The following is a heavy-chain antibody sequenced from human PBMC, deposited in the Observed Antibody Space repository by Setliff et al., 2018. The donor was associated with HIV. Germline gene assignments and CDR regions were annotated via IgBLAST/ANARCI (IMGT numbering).Heavy chain of an antibody. Sequence: PGGTLRLSCAASGFTFSSHVMTWVRQAPGKGLEWVSVITPSSTETYYADSVKGRFTISRDDSKSTLSLQMSSLRAEDTALYYCARKPLHCSSINCYGAVYDNWGQGTLVTVS. D-gene: IGHD2-2*01. V-gene: IGHV3-23*01. CDR3: ARKPLHCSSINCYGAVYDN. CDR2: ITPSSTET. J-gene: IGHJ4*02. CDR1: GFTFSSHV.